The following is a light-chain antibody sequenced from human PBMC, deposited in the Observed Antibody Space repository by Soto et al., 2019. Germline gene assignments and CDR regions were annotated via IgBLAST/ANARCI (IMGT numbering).Light chain of an antibody. V-gene: IGKV1-27*01. CDR2: AAS. Sequence: DIQMPPSPSSLYASVGDRVTITCRSSQDITLYLAWYQQKAGKPPNLLIYAASTTQSGVPSRFSGSGSGTDFTLTISSLQPEDVATYYCQNYNSAPRTFGQGTKVDIK. CDR1: QDITLY. J-gene: IGKJ1*01. CDR3: QNYNSAPRT.